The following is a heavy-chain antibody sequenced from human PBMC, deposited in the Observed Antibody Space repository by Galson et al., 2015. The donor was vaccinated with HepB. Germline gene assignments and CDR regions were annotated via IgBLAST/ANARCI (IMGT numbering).Heavy chain of an antibody. Sequence: SLRLSCAASGFTVSNSYMSWVRQAPGKGLEWVSVIYSGGNTYYADSVKGRFTISRHNSENTLYLQMNSLRAEDTAVYYCARDGHLGGLFDCWGQGTLVTVSS. CDR2: IYSGGNT. D-gene: IGHD3-16*01. CDR1: GFTVSNSY. CDR3: ARDGHLGGLFDC. J-gene: IGHJ4*02. V-gene: IGHV3-53*04.